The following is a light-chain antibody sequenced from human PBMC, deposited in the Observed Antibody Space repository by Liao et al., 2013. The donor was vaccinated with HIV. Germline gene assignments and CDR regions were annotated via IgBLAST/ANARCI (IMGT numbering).Light chain of an antibody. CDR3: QAWDSSTYWV. J-gene: IGLJ3*02. V-gene: IGLV3-1*01. CDR2: QDN. Sequence: SYELTQPPSVSVSPGQTATITCSGDKLGNEYGCWYQQKPGQSPVLVIYQDNKRPSGIPERFSGSNSGNTATLTISGTQAMDEADYYCQAWDSSTYWVFGGGTKLTVL. CDR1: KLGNEY.